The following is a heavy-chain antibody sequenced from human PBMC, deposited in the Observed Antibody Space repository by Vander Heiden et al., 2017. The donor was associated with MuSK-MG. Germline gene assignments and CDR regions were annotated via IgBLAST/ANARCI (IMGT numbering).Heavy chain of an antibody. D-gene: IGHD2-8*01. Sequence: EVQLVESGGGLVQPGRSLRLSCAASGFTFDDYAMHWVRQAPGKGLEWVSGIRWNSGSIGYADSVKGRFTISRDNAKNSLYLQMNSLRAEDTALYYCAKEVLEWNAFDIWGQGTMVTVSS. V-gene: IGHV3-9*01. CDR1: GFTFDDYA. CDR2: IRWNSGSI. J-gene: IGHJ3*02. CDR3: AKEVLEWNAFDI.